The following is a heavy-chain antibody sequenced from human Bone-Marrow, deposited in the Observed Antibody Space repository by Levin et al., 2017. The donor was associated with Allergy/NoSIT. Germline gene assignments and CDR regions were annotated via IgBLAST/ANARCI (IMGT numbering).Heavy chain of an antibody. J-gene: IGHJ6*02. V-gene: IGHV1-2*02. CDR3: ARDRIGTPRGSLKYTAMAPRYYGMDV. CDR1: GYTFTGYY. CDR2: INPNSGGT. Sequence: ASVKVSCKASGYTFTGYYMHWVRQAPGQGLEWMGWINPNSGGTNYAQKFQGRVTMTRDTSISTAYMELSRLRSDDTAVYYCARDRIGTPRGSLKYTAMAPRYYGMDVWGQGTTVTVSS. D-gene: IGHD5-18*01.